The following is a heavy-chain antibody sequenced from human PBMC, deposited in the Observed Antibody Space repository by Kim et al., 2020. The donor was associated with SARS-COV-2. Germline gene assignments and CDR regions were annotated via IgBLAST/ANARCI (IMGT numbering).Heavy chain of an antibody. Sequence: GGSLRLSCAASGFTFSSYAMSWVRQAPGKGLEWVSAISGSGGSTYYADSVKGRFTISRDNSKNTLYLQMNSLRAEDTAVYYCSGIVVVPAARRSPYWGQGTLVTVSS. CDR3: SGIVVVPAARRSPY. CDR1: GFTFSSYA. V-gene: IGHV3-23*01. D-gene: IGHD2-2*01. J-gene: IGHJ4*02. CDR2: ISGSGGST.